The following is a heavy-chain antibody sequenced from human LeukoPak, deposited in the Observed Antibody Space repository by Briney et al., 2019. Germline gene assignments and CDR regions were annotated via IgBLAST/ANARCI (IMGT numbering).Heavy chain of an antibody. V-gene: IGHV1-2*02. CDR2: INPNSGGT. D-gene: IGHD3-3*01. J-gene: IGHJ4*02. Sequence: GASVKVSCKASGYTFAGYYMHWVRQAPGQGLEWMGWINPNSGGTNYAQEFQGRVTMTRDTSISTAYMELSRLRSDDTAVYYCAKVEVVLRFLEWLSDLPFPHFDYWGQGTLVTVSS. CDR3: AKVEVVLRFLEWLSDLPFPHFDY. CDR1: GYTFAGYY.